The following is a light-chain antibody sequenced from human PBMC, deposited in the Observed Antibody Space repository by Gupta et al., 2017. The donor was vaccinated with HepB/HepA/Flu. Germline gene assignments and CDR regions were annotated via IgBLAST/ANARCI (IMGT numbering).Light chain of an antibody. Sequence: SSVLPQPPSVSVAPGKTARITCGGNNIGGKSVHWYQQRPRQAPVLVVYDDSDRPSGIPERFSGSNSGNTATLTISRVEAGDEADYYCQVWDSSTNYVVFGGGTKLTVV. CDR3: QVWDSSTNYVV. CDR2: DDS. CDR1: NIGGKS. V-gene: IGLV3-21*03. J-gene: IGLJ2*01.